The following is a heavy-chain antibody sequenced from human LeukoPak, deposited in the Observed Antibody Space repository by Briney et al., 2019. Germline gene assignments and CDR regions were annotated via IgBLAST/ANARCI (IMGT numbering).Heavy chain of an antibody. D-gene: IGHD2-15*01. V-gene: IGHV2-70*11. CDR3: ARTLGYCSGGSCLGGRYFDY. J-gene: IGHJ4*02. CDR2: IDWDDDK. Sequence: SGPTLANPTQTLTLTCTFSGFSLSTSGVGVGWIRQPPGKALEWLARIDWDDDKYYSTSLKTRLTISKDTSKNQVVLTMTNMDPVDTATYYCARTLGYCSGGSCLGGRYFDYWGQGTLVTVSS. CDR1: GFSLSTSGVG.